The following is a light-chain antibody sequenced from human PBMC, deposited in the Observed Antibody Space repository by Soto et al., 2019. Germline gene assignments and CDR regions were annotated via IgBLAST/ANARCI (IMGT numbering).Light chain of an antibody. Sequence: EIVLTQSPGTLSLSPGERATLSCRASQSLSTTYLAWYQQKPGQAPRLLIYDASNRAPGIPDRFSGSGSGPDFTLTISRLEPEDFAVYHCQMYGSSSVFGGGTKVDIK. CDR1: QSLSTTY. CDR3: QMYGSSSV. CDR2: DAS. V-gene: IGKV3-20*01. J-gene: IGKJ4*01.